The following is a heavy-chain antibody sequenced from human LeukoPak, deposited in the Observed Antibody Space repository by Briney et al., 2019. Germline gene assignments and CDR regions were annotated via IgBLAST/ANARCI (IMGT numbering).Heavy chain of an antibody. CDR3: AREPGGSRPLDH. Sequence: SETLSLTCTVSGDSISSNYWTWIRQPAGKGLEWIGRMYTRGSTNYKPSLKSRVTMSVDPSKNQFSLKLSSVTAADTAVYYCAREPGGSRPLDHWGQGTPVTVSS. D-gene: IGHD3-16*01. CDR2: MYTRGST. CDR1: GDSISSNY. V-gene: IGHV4-4*07. J-gene: IGHJ4*02.